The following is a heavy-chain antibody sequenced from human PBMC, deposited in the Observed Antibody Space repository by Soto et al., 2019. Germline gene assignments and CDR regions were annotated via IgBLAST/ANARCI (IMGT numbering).Heavy chain of an antibody. CDR1: GFSLTTGKMG. CDR2: IFSNDEK. V-gene: IGHV2-26*01. D-gene: IGHD6-19*01. J-gene: IGHJ4*02. CDR3: ARIRVAGTGYFDY. Sequence: SGPTLVNPTETLTLTCTVSGFSLTTGKMGVSWIRQPPGKALEWLAHIFSNDEKSYSTSLKSRLTISKDTSKSQVVLTMTNMDPVDTATYYCARIRVAGTGYFDYWGQGTLVTVSS.